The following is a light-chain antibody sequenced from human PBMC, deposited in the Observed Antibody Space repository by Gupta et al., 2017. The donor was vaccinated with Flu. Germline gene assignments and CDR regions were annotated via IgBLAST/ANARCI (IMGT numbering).Light chain of an antibody. J-gene: IGKJ2*03. Sequence: ERVTLSCRASHSVGTDVAWYQQKPGQAPRPLIFGASTRTTGVPARCSGSRSGTEFTLAISSLQSEDFAVYYCQQYNNWPQRSFGQGTKVDIK. CDR3: QQYNNWPQRS. CDR2: GAS. V-gene: IGKV3-15*01. CDR1: HSVGTD.